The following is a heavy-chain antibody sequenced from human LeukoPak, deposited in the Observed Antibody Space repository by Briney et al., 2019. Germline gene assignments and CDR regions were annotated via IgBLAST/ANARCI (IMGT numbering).Heavy chain of an antibody. J-gene: IGHJ4*02. D-gene: IGHD6-19*01. CDR1: GGSISSSSYY. CDR2: IYYSGST. Sequence: SETLSLTCTVSGGSISSSSYYWDWIRQPPGKGLEWIGSIYYSGSTYYNPSLKSRVTISVDTSKNQFSLKLSSVTAADTAVYYCARRAVAATFDYWGQGTLVTVSS. CDR3: ARRAVAATFDY. V-gene: IGHV4-39*01.